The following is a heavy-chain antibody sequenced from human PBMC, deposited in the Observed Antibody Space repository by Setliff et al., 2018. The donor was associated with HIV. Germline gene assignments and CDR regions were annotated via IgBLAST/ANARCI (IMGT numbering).Heavy chain of an antibody. V-gene: IGHV3-23*01. Sequence: PGGSLRLSCAASGFTFSSYAMSWVRQAPGKGLEWVSAISGSGGSTYYADSVKGRFTISRDNSKNTLYLQMNSLRAEDTAVYYCARHGRLSGSYWGGGDYWGQGTLVTVSS. D-gene: IGHD1-26*01. J-gene: IGHJ4*02. CDR2: ISGSGGST. CDR1: GFTFSSYA. CDR3: ARHGRLSGSYWGGGDY.